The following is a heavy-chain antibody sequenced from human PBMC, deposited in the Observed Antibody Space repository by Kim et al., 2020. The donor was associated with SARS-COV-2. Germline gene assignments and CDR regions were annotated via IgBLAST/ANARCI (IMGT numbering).Heavy chain of an antibody. Sequence: GGSLRLSCEASGFTFSSHSMNWVRQAPGKGLEWISYINNNGGTTKYADSVKSRFTVSRDNGKNSLYLQMNSLRDEDTAVYYCLSWFDPWVQGAPATVS. V-gene: IGHV3-48*02. CDR2: INNNGGTT. CDR1: GFTFSSHS. CDR3: LSWFDP. J-gene: IGHJ5*02.